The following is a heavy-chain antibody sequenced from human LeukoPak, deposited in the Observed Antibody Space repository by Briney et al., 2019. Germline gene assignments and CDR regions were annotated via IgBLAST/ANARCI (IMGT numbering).Heavy chain of an antibody. CDR1: GFTFISYS. J-gene: IGHJ3*02. Sequence: PGGSLRLSCAASGFTFISYSMYWVRPAPRKGLEWVSFISSTRSYIYYADSVKGRFTISRDNANNSLYLQMNSLRAEDTAVYYCARDPLKRAFDIWGQGTMVTVSS. CDR3: ARDPLKRAFDI. V-gene: IGHV3-21*01. CDR2: ISSTRSYI.